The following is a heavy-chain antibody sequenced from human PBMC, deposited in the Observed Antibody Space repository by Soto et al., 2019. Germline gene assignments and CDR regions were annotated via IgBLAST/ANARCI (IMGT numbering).Heavy chain of an antibody. V-gene: IGHV1-18*01. CDR1: GYTFTSYG. CDR2: ISAYNGNT. Sequence: ASLKVSCKASGYTFTSYGISWVRQAPGQGLEWMGWISAYNGNTNYAQKLQGRVTMTTDTSTSTAYMELRSLRSDDTAVYYCARDLISAASYNSGMDVWGQGTTVTVSS. CDR3: ARDLISAASYNSGMDV. D-gene: IGHD6-13*01. J-gene: IGHJ6*02.